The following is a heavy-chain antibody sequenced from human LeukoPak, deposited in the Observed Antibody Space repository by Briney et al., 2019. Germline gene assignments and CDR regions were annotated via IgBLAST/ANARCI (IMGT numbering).Heavy chain of an antibody. CDR2: IYYSGST. V-gene: IGHV4-39*01. J-gene: IGHJ6*02. CDR1: GGSISGSSYY. CDR3: ARRTSYYYYGMDV. Sequence: SETLSLTCTVSGGSISGSSYYWGWIRQPPGKGLEWIGSIYYSGSTYYNPSLKSRVTISVDTSKNQFSLKLNSVTATDTAVYYCARRTSYYYYGMDVWGQGTTVTVSS.